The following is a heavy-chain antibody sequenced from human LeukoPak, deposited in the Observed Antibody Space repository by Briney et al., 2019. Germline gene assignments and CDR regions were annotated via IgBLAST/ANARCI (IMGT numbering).Heavy chain of an antibody. CDR2: ISSGSSYI. V-gene: IGHV3-21*01. Sequence: GGSLRLSCAASGFTFSSYSMNWVRQAPGKGLEWVSSISSGSSYIYYADSVKGRFTISRDNAKNSLYLQMNSLSAEDTAVYYCGRAGPVTKDHFMDVWGKGTTVTVSS. D-gene: IGHD2-2*01. J-gene: IGHJ6*03. CDR1: GFTFSSYS. CDR3: GRAGPVTKDHFMDV.